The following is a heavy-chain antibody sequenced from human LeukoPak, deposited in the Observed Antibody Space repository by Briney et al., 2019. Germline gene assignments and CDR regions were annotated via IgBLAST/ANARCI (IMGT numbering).Heavy chain of an antibody. D-gene: IGHD1/OR15-1a*01. CDR1: GGSISSYY. CDR3: ARGRFLGTYYYYYYYMDV. CDR2: IYTSGST. J-gene: IGHJ6*03. Sequence: SETLSLTCTVSGGSISSYYWSWIRQPAGKGLEWIGRIYTSGSTNYNPSLKSRVTMSVDTSKNQFSLKLSSVTAADTAVYYCARGRFLGTYYYYYYYMDVWGKGTTVTVSS. V-gene: IGHV4-4*07.